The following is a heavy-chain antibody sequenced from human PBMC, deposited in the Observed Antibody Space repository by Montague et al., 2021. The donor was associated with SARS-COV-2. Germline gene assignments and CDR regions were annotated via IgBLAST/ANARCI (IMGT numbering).Heavy chain of an antibody. CDR1: GGSISSYY. J-gene: IGHJ6*02. CDR2: IYHSGST. D-gene: IGHD3-10*01. CDR3: AREGSGRGYYYYGMDV. Sequence: SETLSITCTVSGGSISSYYWSWIRQPPGKGLEWIGYIYHSGSTNYNPSLKSRVTISVDTFKNQFSLKLSSVTAADTAVYYCAREGSGRGYYYYGMDVWGQGTTVTVSS. V-gene: IGHV4-59*01.